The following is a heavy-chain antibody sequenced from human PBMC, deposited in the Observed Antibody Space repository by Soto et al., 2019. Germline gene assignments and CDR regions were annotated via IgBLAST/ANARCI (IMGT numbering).Heavy chain of an antibody. Sequence: GASVKVSCKASGGPFSSYAISWVRQAPGQGLEWMGGIIPIFGTANYAQKFQGRVTITADESTSTAYMELSSLRSEDTAVYYCARGQIMYYGSGTAGDWNDGEFDYWGQGTLVTVSS. CDR1: GGPFSSYA. V-gene: IGHV1-69*13. J-gene: IGHJ4*02. D-gene: IGHD3-10*01. CDR3: ARGQIMYYGSGTAGDWNDGEFDY. CDR2: IIPIFGTA.